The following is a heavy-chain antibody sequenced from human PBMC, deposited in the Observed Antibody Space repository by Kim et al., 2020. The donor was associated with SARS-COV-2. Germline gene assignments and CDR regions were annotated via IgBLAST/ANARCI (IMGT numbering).Heavy chain of an antibody. Sequence: GGSLRLSCAASGFTFSSYAMSWVRQAPGKGLEWVSAISGSGGSTYYADSVKGRFTISRDNSKNTLYLQMNSLRAEDTAVYYCTSSGWGGWDYWGQGTLVTVSS. CDR3: TSSGWGGWDY. D-gene: IGHD6-19*01. CDR1: GFTFSSYA. J-gene: IGHJ4*02. V-gene: IGHV3-23*01. CDR2: ISGSGGST.